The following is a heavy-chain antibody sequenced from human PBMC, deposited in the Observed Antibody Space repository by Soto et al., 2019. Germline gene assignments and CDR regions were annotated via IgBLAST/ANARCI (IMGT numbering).Heavy chain of an antibody. CDR2: INAGNGNT. J-gene: IGHJ4*02. CDR1: GYTFTSYA. CDR3: ARSWGVYSSSWYYFDY. V-gene: IGHV1-3*01. D-gene: IGHD6-13*01. Sequence: GASVKVSCKASGYTFTSYAMHWVRQAPGQRLEWMGWINAGNGNTKYSQKFQGRVTITRDTSASTAYMELSSLRSEDTAVYYCARSWGVYSSSWYYFDYRGQGTLVTVSS.